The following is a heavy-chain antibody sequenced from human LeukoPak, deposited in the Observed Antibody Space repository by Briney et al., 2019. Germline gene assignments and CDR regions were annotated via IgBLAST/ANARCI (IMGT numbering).Heavy chain of an antibody. V-gene: IGHV4-31*03. CDR3: ARRYYYGSGTFDY. Sequence: SETLSLTRTVSGGSISSGGYYWSWIRQHPGKGLEWIGYIYYSGSTYYNPSLKSRVTISVDTSKNQFSLKLSSVTAADTAVYYCARRYYYGSGTFDYWGQGTLVTVSS. D-gene: IGHD3-10*01. CDR1: GGSISSGGYY. CDR2: IYYSGST. J-gene: IGHJ4*02.